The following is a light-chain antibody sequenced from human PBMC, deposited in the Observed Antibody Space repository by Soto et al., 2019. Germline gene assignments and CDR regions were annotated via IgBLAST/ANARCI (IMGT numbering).Light chain of an antibody. Sequence: DIQMTQSPSTLSATAGDRVTITCRASQSISSWLAWYQHKPGKAPKLLIYDASNLDSGVPSRFSGSGSGTEFSLNIINLQPDDCATFYCQQYENYWTFGQGTRVEIK. CDR3: QQYENYWT. V-gene: IGKV1-5*01. CDR2: DAS. CDR1: QSISSW. J-gene: IGKJ1*01.